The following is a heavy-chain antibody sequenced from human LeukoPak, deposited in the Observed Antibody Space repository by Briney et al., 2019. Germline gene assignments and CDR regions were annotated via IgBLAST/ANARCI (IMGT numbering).Heavy chain of an antibody. CDR2: ISGGGVSK. D-gene: IGHD1-20*01. J-gene: IGHJ4*02. V-gene: IGHV3-23*01. CDR3: AKNVNGGNWYYFDH. Sequence: GGSLRLSCAASGFTFNNYAVGWVRQAPGKGLEWVSAISGGGVSKYYADSVKGRFTISRDNSKTTLYLQMNSLRAEDTAVYYCAKNVNGGNWYYFDHWGQGTLVTVSS. CDR1: GFTFNNYA.